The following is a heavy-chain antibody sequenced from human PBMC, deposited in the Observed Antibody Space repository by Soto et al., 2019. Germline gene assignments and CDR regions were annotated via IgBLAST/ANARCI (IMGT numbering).Heavy chain of an antibody. Sequence: GGSLRLSCAASGFTFSSYWMSWVRQAPGKGLEWVANIKQDGSEKYYVDSVKGRFTISRDNAKNPLYLQMNSLRAEDTAVYYCARDWTGYYYDSSGYSSWGQGTLVTVSS. J-gene: IGHJ5*02. CDR3: ARDWTGYYYDSSGYSS. CDR1: GFTFSSYW. CDR2: IKQDGSEK. V-gene: IGHV3-7*05. D-gene: IGHD3-22*01.